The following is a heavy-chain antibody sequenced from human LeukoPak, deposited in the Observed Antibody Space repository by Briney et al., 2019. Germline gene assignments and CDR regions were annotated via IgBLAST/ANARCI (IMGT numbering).Heavy chain of an antibody. Sequence: GGSLRLSCAASGFTLSSYNMHWVRQAPGKGLEWVAGILYDGSTEYYADSVKGRFTVSRDNSNNMLYLQMNSLRPEDTAVYYCARDPDYGDPDWGQGTLVTVSS. CDR3: ARDPDYGDPD. D-gene: IGHD4-17*01. J-gene: IGHJ4*02. V-gene: IGHV3-30*04. CDR1: GFTLSSYN. CDR2: ILYDGSTE.